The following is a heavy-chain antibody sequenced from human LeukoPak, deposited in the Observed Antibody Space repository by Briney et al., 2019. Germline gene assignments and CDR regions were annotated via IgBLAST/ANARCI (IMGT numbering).Heavy chain of an antibody. CDR3: AKGRGSGSYRTAFDI. Sequence: GGSLRLSCAASGFTFSSYAMSWVRQAPGKGLEWVSAISGSGGSTYHADSVKGRFTISRDNSKNTLYLQMNSLRAEDTAVYYCAKGRGSGSYRTAFDIWGQGTMVTVSS. J-gene: IGHJ3*02. D-gene: IGHD3-10*01. V-gene: IGHV3-23*01. CDR1: GFTFSSYA. CDR2: ISGSGGST.